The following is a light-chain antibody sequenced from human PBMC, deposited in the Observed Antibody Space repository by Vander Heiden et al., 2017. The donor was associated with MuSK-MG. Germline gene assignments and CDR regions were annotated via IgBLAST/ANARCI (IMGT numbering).Light chain of an antibody. V-gene: IGKV3-20*01. CDR3: QRDGGSPKT. J-gene: IGKJ3*01. CDR2: GAS. CDR1: QSVSSSY. Sequence: EIVLTQSPGTLSLSPGERATLSCRASQSVSSSYLAWYQQKPGQAPRLRIYGASSGSGTDFTLTIIRLDLEDFPVYYCQRDGGSPKTFGHGTKVDIK.